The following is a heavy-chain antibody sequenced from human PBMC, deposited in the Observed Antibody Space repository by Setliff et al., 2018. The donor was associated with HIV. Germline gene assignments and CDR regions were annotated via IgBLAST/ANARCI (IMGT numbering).Heavy chain of an antibody. CDR3: ARGRAEGRIADPAGIRD. V-gene: IGHV1-2*04. Sequence: ASVKVSCKASGYTFTGYYMHWVRQAPGQGLEWMGWINPNSGGTNYAQKFQGWVTMTRDTSISTAHMELSRLRSDDTAVYYCARGRAEGRIADPAGIRDWGQGTLVTSPQ. D-gene: IGHD6-13*01. CDR2: INPNSGGT. CDR1: GYTFTGYY. J-gene: IGHJ4*02.